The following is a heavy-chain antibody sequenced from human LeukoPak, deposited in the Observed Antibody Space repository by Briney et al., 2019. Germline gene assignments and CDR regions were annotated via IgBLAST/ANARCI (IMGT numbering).Heavy chain of an antibody. D-gene: IGHD5-18*01. J-gene: IGHJ6*03. CDR2: INHSGST. V-gene: IGHV4-34*01. CDR1: GGSFSGYY. Sequence: SETLSLTCAVYGGSFSGYYWSWIRQPPGKGLEWIGEINHSGSTNYNPSLKSRVTISVDTSKNQFSLKLSSVTAADTAVYYCARVVSYGYRATYYYYHYMDVWGKGTTVTVSS. CDR3: ARVVSYGYRATYYYYHYMDV.